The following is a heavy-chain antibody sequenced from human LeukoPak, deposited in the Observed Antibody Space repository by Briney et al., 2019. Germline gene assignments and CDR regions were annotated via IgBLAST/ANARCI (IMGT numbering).Heavy chain of an antibody. D-gene: IGHD3-22*01. V-gene: IGHV1-2*02. J-gene: IGHJ4*02. CDR1: GYTFTGYY. CDR2: INPNSGGT. Sequence: ASVKVSCKACGYTFTGYYMHWVRQAPGQGLEWMGWINPNSGGTNYAQKFQGRVTMTRDTSISTAYMELSRLRSDDTAVYYCAREQRYDSSGYPRGYFDYWGQGTLVTVSS. CDR3: AREQRYDSSGYPRGYFDY.